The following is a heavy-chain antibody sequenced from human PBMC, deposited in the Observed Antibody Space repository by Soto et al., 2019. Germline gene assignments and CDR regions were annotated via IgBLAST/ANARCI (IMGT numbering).Heavy chain of an antibody. CDR2: ISGSGGST. CDR1: GFTLSSYA. V-gene: IGHV3-23*01. D-gene: IGHD3-16*01. CDR3: AKEWGVGARREYYCYYGMDV. Sequence: GGSLRLSCAASGFTLSSYAMSWVRQAPGEWLEWVSAISGSGGSTYYADSVKGRFTISRDNSKNTLYLQMNSLRAEDTAVYYCAKEWGVGARREYYCYYGMDVWGQGTPVTVSS. J-gene: IGHJ6*02.